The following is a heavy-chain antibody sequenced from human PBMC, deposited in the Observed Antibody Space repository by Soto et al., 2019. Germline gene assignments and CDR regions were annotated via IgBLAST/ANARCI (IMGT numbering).Heavy chain of an antibody. CDR2: ISGSGGST. J-gene: IGHJ6*02. D-gene: IGHD3-10*01. Sequence: EVQLLESGGGLVQPGGSLRLSCAASGFTFSSYAMSWVRQAPGKGLEWVSAISGSGGSTYYADSVKGRFTISRDNSQNTLYLQMNSLRAEDTAVYYCAKDPYALVRGRPYSYGMDVWGQGTTVTVSS. V-gene: IGHV3-23*01. CDR1: GFTFSSYA. CDR3: AKDPYALVRGRPYSYGMDV.